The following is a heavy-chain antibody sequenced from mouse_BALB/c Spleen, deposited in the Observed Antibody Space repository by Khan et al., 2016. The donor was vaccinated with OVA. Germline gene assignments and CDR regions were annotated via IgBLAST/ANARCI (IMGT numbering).Heavy chain of an antibody. V-gene: IGHV5-17*02. Sequence: EVQLVESGGGLVQTGGSRKLSCAASGFTFSGFGMHWVRQAPEKGLEWVAYISSGSNTIYYADTVKGRFTLSRDNPKNTLFLQMTSLRSEDTAMYYCARTGYYYFDDWGQGTTLTVSS. CDR3: ARTGYYYFDD. J-gene: IGHJ2*01. CDR2: ISSGSNTI. CDR1: GFTFSGFG. D-gene: IGHD2-3*01.